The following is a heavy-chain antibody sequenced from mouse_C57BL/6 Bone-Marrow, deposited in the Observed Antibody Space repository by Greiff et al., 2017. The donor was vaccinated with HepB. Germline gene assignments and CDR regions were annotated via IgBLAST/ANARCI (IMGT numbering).Heavy chain of an antibody. Sequence: EVQLQESGGGLVQPGGSLKLSCAASGFTFSDYYMYWVRQTPEKRLEWVAYISNGGGSTYYPDTVKGRFTISRDNAKNTLYLQMSRLKSEDTAMYYCARHRNYYGSSYVRYAMDYWGQGTSVTVSS. V-gene: IGHV5-12*01. CDR2: ISNGGGST. J-gene: IGHJ4*01. CDR1: GFTFSDYY. CDR3: ARHRNYYGSSYVRYAMDY. D-gene: IGHD1-1*01.